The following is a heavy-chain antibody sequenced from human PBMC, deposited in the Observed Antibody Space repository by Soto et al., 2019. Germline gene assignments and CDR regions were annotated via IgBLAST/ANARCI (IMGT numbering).Heavy chain of an antibody. CDR3: ARDMADTFFGVVIGYYGMDV. Sequence: SQTLSLTCAISGDSVSSNSAAWNWIRQSPSRGLEWLGRTYYRSKWYNDYAVSVKSRITINPDTSKNQFSLQLNSVTPEDTAVYYCARDMADTFFGVVIGYYGMDVWGQGTTVTVSS. D-gene: IGHD3-3*01. V-gene: IGHV6-1*01. J-gene: IGHJ6*02. CDR2: TYYRSKWYN. CDR1: GDSVSSNSAA.